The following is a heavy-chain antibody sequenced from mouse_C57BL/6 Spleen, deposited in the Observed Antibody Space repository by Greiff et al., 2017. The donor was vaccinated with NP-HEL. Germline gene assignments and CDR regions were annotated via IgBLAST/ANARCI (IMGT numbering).Heavy chain of an antibody. CDR3: AGSVGRGAWFAY. D-gene: IGHD4-1*01. CDR2: IYPGSGNT. J-gene: IGHJ3*01. Sequence: VQLQQSGPELVKPGASVKISCKASGYSFTSYYIHWVKQRPGQGLEWIGWIYPGSGNTKYNEKFKGKATLTADTSSSTAYMQLSSLTSEDSAVYYCAGSVGRGAWFAYWGQGTLVTVSA. V-gene: IGHV1-66*01. CDR1: GYSFTSYY.